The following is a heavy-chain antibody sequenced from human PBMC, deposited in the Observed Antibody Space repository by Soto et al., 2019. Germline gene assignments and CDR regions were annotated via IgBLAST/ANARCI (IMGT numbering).Heavy chain of an antibody. D-gene: IGHD3-16*01. J-gene: IGHJ6*02. CDR3: ARRGDRDYLYYGMDV. CDR2: IYPGDSDT. CDR1: GYSFTSYW. V-gene: IGHV5-51*01. Sequence: GQSLTISCKGSGYSFTSYWIGWVRQMPGKGLEWMGIIYPGDSDTRYSPSFQGQVTISADKSISPAYLQWSSLKASDTAMYYCARRGDRDYLYYGMDVWGQGTTVTVSS.